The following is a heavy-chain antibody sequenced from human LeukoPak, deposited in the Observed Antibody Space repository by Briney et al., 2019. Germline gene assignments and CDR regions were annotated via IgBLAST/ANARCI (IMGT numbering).Heavy chain of an antibody. V-gene: IGHV3-48*04. CDR3: ARAGLLWFGVDY. Sequence: GGSLRLSCAASGFTFSSYWMSWVRQAPGKGLEWVSYTSNSGSTIYYADSVKGRFTISRDNAKNSVYLQMNSLRAEDAAVYYCARAGLLWFGVDYWGRGTLVTVSS. CDR1: GFTFSSYW. CDR2: TSNSGSTI. D-gene: IGHD3-10*01. J-gene: IGHJ4*02.